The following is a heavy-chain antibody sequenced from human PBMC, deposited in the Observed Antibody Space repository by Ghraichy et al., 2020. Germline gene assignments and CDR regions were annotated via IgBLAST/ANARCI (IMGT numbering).Heavy chain of an antibody. D-gene: IGHD5-12*01. CDR2: IKQDGSEK. V-gene: IGHV3-7*01. J-gene: IGHJ6*02. CDR3: ARDRLNGGYDYVSGYYYYYRMDV. CDR1: GFTFSSYW. Sequence: GGSLRLSCAASGFTFSSYWMSWVRQAPGKGLEWVANIKQDGSEKYYVDSVKGRFTISRDNAKNSLYLQMNSLRAEDTAVYYCARDRLNGGYDYVSGYYYYYRMDVWGQGTTVTVSS.